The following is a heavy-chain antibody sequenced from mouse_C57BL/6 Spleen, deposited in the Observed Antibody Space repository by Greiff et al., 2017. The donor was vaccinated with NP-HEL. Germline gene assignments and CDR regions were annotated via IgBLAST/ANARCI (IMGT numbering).Heavy chain of an antibody. V-gene: IGHV1-81*01. CDR2: IYPRSGNT. J-gene: IGHJ2*01. Sequence: VQLQQSGAELARPGASVKLSCKASGYTFTSYGISWVKQRTGQGLEWIGEIYPRSGNTYYNEKFKGEATLTADKSSSTAYMELRSLTSEDSAVYFCARFYYYGSSQYYFDYWGQGTTLTVSS. D-gene: IGHD1-1*01. CDR1: GYTFTSYG. CDR3: ARFYYYGSSQYYFDY.